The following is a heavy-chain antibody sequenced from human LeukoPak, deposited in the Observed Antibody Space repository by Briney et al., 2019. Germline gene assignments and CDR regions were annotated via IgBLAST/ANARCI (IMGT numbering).Heavy chain of an antibody. J-gene: IGHJ5*02. CDR3: TRGVRGESWFDP. CDR1: GFAFGEYA. V-gene: IGHV3-49*04. D-gene: IGHD3-10*01. CDR2: SRGTAYGGTT. Sequence: GGSLRLSCAGSGFAFGEYAMTWVRQAPGKGLEWIGFSRGTAYGGTTEYAASLRGRFTISRDDSKSIAYLQMNSLTTEDTAVYYCTRGVRGESWFDPWGQGTLVTVSS.